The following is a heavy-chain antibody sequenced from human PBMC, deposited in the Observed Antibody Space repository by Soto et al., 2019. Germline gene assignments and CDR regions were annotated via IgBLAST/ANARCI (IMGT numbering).Heavy chain of an antibody. V-gene: IGHV3-48*02. CDR3: ASDYYDSSRYSGAPQNFDY. D-gene: IGHD3-22*01. Sequence: VGSLSLSCAASGFTFSSYSLNWVRQAPGTGLEWVSYISSSSSTIYYADSVKGRFTVSRDNAKNSLYLQMNSLRDEDTAVYYCASDYYDSSRYSGAPQNFDYWGQGTLVTVSS. CDR2: ISSSSSTI. CDR1: GFTFSSYS. J-gene: IGHJ4*02.